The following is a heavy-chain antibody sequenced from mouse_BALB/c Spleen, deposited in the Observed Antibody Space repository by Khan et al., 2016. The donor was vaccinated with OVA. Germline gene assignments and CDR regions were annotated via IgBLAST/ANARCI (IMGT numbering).Heavy chain of an antibody. CDR1: GFTFSSFG. Sequence: EVELVESGGGLVQPGGSRKLSCAASGFTFSSFGMHWVRQAPEKGLEWVAYISSGSSTIYYADTVKGRFTISRDNPKNTLFLQMPSLRSEDTARYYCATGRYYRFDYWGQGTTLTVSS. CDR3: ATGRYYRFDY. CDR2: ISSGSSTI. V-gene: IGHV5-17*02. J-gene: IGHJ2*01. D-gene: IGHD2-3*01.